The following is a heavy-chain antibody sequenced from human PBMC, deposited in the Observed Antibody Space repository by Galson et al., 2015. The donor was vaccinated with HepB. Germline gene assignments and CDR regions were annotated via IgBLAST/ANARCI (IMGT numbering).Heavy chain of an antibody. V-gene: IGHV1-8*01. J-gene: IGHJ6*02. CDR1: GYTFTSYD. CDR3: ARGGGYYYGMDV. D-gene: IGHD3-10*01. CDR2: MNPNSGNT. Sequence: SVKVSCKASGYTFTSYDINWVRQATGQGLEWMGWMNPNSGNTGYAQKFQGRVTMTRNTSISTAYMELSSLRSEDAAVYYCARGGGYYYGMDVWGQGTTVTVSS.